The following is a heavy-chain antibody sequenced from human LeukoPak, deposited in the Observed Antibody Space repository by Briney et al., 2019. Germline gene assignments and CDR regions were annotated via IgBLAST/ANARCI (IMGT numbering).Heavy chain of an antibody. J-gene: IGHJ4*02. CDR1: GFTFSDYY. CDR2: ISSSGSTI. CDR3: ATSKYSSGWYYFEY. V-gene: IGHV3-11*04. D-gene: IGHD6-19*01. Sequence: GGSLRLSCAASGFTFSDYYMSWIRQAPGKGLEWVSYISSSGSTIYYADSVKGRFTISRDNAKNTLYLQMNSLRAEDTAVYYCATSKYSSGWYYFEYWGQGTLVTVSS.